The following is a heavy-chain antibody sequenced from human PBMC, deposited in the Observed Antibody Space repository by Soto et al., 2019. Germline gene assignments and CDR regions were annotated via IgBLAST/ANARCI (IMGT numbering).Heavy chain of an antibody. Sequence: EVQLVESGGGLVQPGGSLRLSCAASGFTFSSYEMNWVRQAPGKGLEWVARINQDGSEKYYVDSVKGRFTISRDNAKNSLYLQMNSLRAEDTAVYYCARDYPGGSYYDYWGQGTLVTVSS. D-gene: IGHD1-26*01. V-gene: IGHV3-7*03. J-gene: IGHJ4*02. CDR1: GFTFSSYE. CDR3: ARDYPGGSYYDY. CDR2: INQDGSEK.